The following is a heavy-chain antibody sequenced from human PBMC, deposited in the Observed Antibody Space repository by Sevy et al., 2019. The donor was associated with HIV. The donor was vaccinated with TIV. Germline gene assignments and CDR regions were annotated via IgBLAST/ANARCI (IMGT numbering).Heavy chain of an antibody. D-gene: IGHD3-3*01. CDR1: GYTFTGYY. CDR3: ARGFGVDYYGMDV. Sequence: ASVKVSCKASGYTFTGYYMHWVRQAPGQGLEWMGWINPNSGGTNYSQKFQGRVTMTRDTSISTAYMELSRLRSDDTAVYYCARGFGVDYYGMDVWGPGTTVTVSS. CDR2: INPNSGGT. J-gene: IGHJ6*02. V-gene: IGHV1-2*02.